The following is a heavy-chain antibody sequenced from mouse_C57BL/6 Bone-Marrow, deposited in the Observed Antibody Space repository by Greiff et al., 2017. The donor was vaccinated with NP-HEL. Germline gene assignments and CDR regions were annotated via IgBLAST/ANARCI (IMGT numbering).Heavy chain of an antibody. CDR1: GYSITSDY. J-gene: IGHJ1*03. Sequence: EVKLQESGPGLAKPSQTLSLPCSVTGYSITSDYWNWIRKFPGNKLEYMGYISYSGSTYYNPSLKSRISITRDTSKNQYYLQLNSVTTEDTATYYCARWADYYGSSYWYFDVWGTGTTVTVSS. D-gene: IGHD1-1*01. CDR3: ARWADYYGSSYWYFDV. CDR2: ISYSGST. V-gene: IGHV3-8*01.